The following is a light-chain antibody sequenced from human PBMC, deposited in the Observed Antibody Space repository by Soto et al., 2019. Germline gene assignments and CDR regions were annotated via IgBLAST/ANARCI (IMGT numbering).Light chain of an antibody. CDR3: CSYAGSYTYV. CDR2: DVS. V-gene: IGLV2-11*01. J-gene: IGLJ1*01. CDR1: SSDVGGFNY. Sequence: QSALTQPRSVSGSPGQSVTISCTGISSDVGGFNYVSWYQQHPGKAPKLMIYDVSKRPSGVPDRFSGSKSGNTASLTISGLQAEDGADYYCCSYAGSYTYVFGTGTKVTVL.